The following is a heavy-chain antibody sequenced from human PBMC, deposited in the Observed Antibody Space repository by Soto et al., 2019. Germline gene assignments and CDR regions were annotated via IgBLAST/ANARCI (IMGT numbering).Heavy chain of an antibody. CDR2: IWYDGSNK. CDR1: GFTFSSYG. V-gene: IGHV3-33*01. J-gene: IGHJ6*02. Sequence: QVQLVESGGGVVQPGRSLRLSCAASGFTFSSYGMHWVRQAPGKGLEWVAVIWYDGSNKYYADSVKGRFTISRDNSKNTLYLQMNSLRAEDTAVYYCARGGRRLHPTRGMDVWGQGTTVTVSS. CDR3: ARGGRRLHPTRGMDV. D-gene: IGHD4-4*01.